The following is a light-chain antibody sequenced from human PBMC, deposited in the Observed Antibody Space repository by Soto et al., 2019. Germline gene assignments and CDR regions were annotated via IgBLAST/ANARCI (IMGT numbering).Light chain of an antibody. V-gene: IGKV3-20*01. J-gene: IGKJ1*01. CDR3: QKYGGSPAWT. CDR1: QSVSSSY. Sequence: EIVLTQSPGTLSLSPGERATLSCRASQSVSSSYLAWYQQKPGQAPRLLIYGASSRATGIPDRFSGSGSGTDFILTISRLEPEDLAVYYCQKYGGSPAWTFGQGTKVEIK. CDR2: GAS.